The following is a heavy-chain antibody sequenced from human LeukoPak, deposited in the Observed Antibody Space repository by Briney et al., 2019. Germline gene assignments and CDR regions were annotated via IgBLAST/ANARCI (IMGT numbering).Heavy chain of an antibody. Sequence: GGSLRLSCAASGFTFSSYAMSWVRQAPGKGLEWVSAFSGSGGGTYYADSVKGRFTISRDNSKNTLYLQMNSLRAEDTAVYYCAKSAPPYDYPLYYFDYWGQGTLVTVSS. CDR2: FSGSGGGT. V-gene: IGHV3-23*01. CDR1: GFTFSSYA. J-gene: IGHJ4*02. CDR3: AKSAPPYDYPLYYFDY. D-gene: IGHD3-16*01.